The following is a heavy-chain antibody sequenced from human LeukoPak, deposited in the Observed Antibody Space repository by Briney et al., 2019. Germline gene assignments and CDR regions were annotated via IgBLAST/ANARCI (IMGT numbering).Heavy chain of an antibody. D-gene: IGHD3-22*01. J-gene: IGHJ5*01. CDR1: GFMFRDYA. CDR2: ISGDGGST. Sequence: GGSLGLSCAAPGFMFRDYAIHWVRQAPGKGLEWVSLISGDGGSTFYADSVKGRFTISRDNSKNSLYLQMNSLRSDDTALYYCARESESSGWYDCWGQGTLVTVSS. V-gene: IGHV3-43*02. CDR3: ARESESSGWYDC.